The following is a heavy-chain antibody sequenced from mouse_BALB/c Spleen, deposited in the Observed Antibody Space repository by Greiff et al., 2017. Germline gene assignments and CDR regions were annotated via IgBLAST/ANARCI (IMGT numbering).Heavy chain of an antibody. CDR2: IYPGDGDT. CDR1: GYTFTSYW. D-gene: IGHD2-1*01. Sequence: QVQLKESGAELARPGASVKLSCKASGYTFTSYWMQWVKQRPGQGLEWIGAIYPGDGDTRYTQKFKGKATLTADKSSSTAYMQLSSLASEDSAVYYCARGTGNYDAMDYWGQGTSVTVSS. CDR3: ARGTGNYDAMDY. J-gene: IGHJ4*01. V-gene: IGHV1-87*01.